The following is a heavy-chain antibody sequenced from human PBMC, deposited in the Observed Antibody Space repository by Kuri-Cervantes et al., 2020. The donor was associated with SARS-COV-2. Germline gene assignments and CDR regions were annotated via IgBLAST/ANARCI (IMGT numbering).Heavy chain of an antibody. Sequence: GESLKISCAASGFTFSSYSMNWVRQAPGKGLEWVSSISSSSSYIYYADSVKGRFTISRDNAKNSLYLQMNSLRAEDTAVYYCARDVNIVVVPAYYYGMDVWGQGTTVTSP. D-gene: IGHD2-2*01. CDR3: ARDVNIVVVPAYYYGMDV. J-gene: IGHJ6*02. V-gene: IGHV3-21*01. CDR1: GFTFSSYS. CDR2: ISSSSSYI.